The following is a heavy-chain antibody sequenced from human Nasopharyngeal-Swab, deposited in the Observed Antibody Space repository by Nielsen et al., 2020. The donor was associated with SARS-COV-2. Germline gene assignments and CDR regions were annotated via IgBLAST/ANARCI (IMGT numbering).Heavy chain of an antibody. CDR1: GFNFDDYA. CDR2: LGWDSKNI. V-gene: IGHV3-9*01. CDR3: TKGTFHDLWSGYPDS. Sequence: GGSLRLSCAASGFNFDDYAMHWVRQARGKGLEWVSGLGWDSKNIGYAESVKGRFTVSRDNAKRSLYLQMNSVRPEDTALYYCTKGTFHDLWSGYPDSWGQGSLVTVSS. J-gene: IGHJ5*01. D-gene: IGHD3-3*01.